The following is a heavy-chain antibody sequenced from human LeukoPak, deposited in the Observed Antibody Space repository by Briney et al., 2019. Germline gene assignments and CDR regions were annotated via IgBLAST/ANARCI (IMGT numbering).Heavy chain of an antibody. D-gene: IGHD4-17*01. CDR2: ISSSGSTI. CDR3: ARMVNYGGNSYYYYGMDV. V-gene: IGHV3-11*01. J-gene: IGHJ6*02. Sequence: GGSLRFSCAASGFTFSDYYMSWIRQAPGKGLEWVSYISSSGSTIYYADSVEGRFTISRDNAKNSLYLQMNSLRAEDTAVYYCARMVNYGGNSYYYYGMDVWGQGTTVTVSS. CDR1: GFTFSDYY.